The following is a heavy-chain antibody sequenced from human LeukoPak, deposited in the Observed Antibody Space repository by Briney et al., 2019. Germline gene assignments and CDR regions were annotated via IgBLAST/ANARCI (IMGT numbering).Heavy chain of an antibody. D-gene: IGHD6-13*01. V-gene: IGHV3-30-3*01. CDR2: ISYDGSNK. J-gene: IGHJ3*02. CDR3: ARDARSGYSSSWYRLGAFDI. Sequence: PGGSLRLSCAASGFTFSSYAMHWVRQAPGKGLEWVAVISYDGSNKYYADSVKGRFTISRDNSKNTLYLQMNSLRAEDTAVYYCARDARSGYSSSWYRLGAFDIWGQGTMVTVSS. CDR1: GFTFSSYA.